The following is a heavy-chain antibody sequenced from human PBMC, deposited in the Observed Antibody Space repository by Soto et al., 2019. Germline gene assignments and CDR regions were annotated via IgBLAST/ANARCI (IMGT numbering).Heavy chain of an antibody. D-gene: IGHD7-27*01. CDR1: GGSFSGYY. CDR3: ARLRPSLTEAFDI. V-gene: IGHV4-34*01. CDR2: INHSGST. J-gene: IGHJ3*02. Sequence: SETLSLTCAVYGGSFSGYYWSWIRQPPGKGLEWIGEINHSGSTNYNPSLKSRVTISVDTSKNQFSLKLSSVTAADTAVYYWARLRPSLTEAFDIWGQGTMVTVSS.